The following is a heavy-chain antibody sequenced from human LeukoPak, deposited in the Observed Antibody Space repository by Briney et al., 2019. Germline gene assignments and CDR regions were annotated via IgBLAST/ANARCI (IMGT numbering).Heavy chain of an antibody. D-gene: IGHD4-17*01. V-gene: IGHV3-30*18. CDR3: AKVAPTVTTVGPFDY. J-gene: IGHJ4*02. Sequence: GGSLRLSCAASGFTFSSYGMHWVRQAPGKGLEWVAVISYDGSIKYYADSVKGRFTISRDNSKNTLYLQMNSLRAEDTAVYYCAKVAPTVTTVGPFDYWGQGTLVTVS. CDR2: ISYDGSIK. CDR1: GFTFSSYG.